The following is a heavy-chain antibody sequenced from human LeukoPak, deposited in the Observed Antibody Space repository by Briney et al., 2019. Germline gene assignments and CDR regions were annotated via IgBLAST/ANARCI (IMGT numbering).Heavy chain of an antibody. J-gene: IGHJ4*02. CDR2: MYHSGST. CDR3: ARGERQLRGFSSRRYGY. Sequence: KASETLSLTCSVSGYSISSAYYWGWIRQPPGKGLEWIGTMYHSGSTNYNPSLKSRVTISVDTSKNQFSLKLSSVTAADTAVYYCARGERQLRGFSSRRYGYWGQGTLVTVSS. D-gene: IGHD6-13*01. CDR1: GYSISSAYY. V-gene: IGHV4-38-2*02.